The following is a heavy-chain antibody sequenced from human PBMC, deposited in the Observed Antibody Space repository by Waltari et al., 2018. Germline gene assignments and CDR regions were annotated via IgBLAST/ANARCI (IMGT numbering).Heavy chain of an antibody. CDR1: GGTFSTNN. CDR3: ARTRKYSSPGAFDI. V-gene: IGHV1-69*08. D-gene: IGHD6-6*01. CDR2: IIPIFGTA. J-gene: IGHJ3*02. Sequence: QVQLVQSGAEVKKPGSSVKVSCKASGGTFSTNNISWVRQAPGQGLEWMGRIIPIFGTANYAQKFQGRVTITADKSTDTAYMELSSLRSEDTAVYYCARTRKYSSPGAFDIWGQGTMVTVSS.